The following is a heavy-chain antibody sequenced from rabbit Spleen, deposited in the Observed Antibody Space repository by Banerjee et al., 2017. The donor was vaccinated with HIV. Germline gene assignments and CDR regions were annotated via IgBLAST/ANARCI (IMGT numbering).Heavy chain of an antibody. D-gene: IGHD1-1*01. CDR1: GFDFTSTYY. CDR3: ARDTSSSFSSYGMDL. J-gene: IGHJ6*01. CDR2: ILGGSSGAT. Sequence: QSLEESGGDLVKPGASLTLTCKASGFDFTSTYYMCWVRQAPGKGLEWIACILGGSSGATYYATWAKGRFTCSKTSSTTVTLQMTRLTAADTATYFCARDTSSSFSSYGMDLWGPGTLVTVS. V-gene: IGHV1S40*01.